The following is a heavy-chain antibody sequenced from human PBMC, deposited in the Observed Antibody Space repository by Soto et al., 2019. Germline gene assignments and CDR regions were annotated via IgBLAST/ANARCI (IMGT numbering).Heavy chain of an antibody. V-gene: IGHV3-33*01. Sequence: QVQVVESGGGVVQPGRSLRLSCTASGFTFSGHAMHWVRQPPGKGLEWVAQIWYDGSNKYYADSVKGRFTISRDNSKNTLYVQMDSLRVEDTAVYYXXRDXXXLAXYALDVWGQGTSVTVSS. CDR1: GFTFSGHA. J-gene: IGHJ6*02. CDR2: IWYDGSNK. D-gene: IGHD6-13*01. CDR3: XRDXXXLAXYALDV.